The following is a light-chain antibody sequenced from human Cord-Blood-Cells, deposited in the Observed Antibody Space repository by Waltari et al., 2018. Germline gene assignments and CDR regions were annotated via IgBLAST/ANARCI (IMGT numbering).Light chain of an antibody. CDR1: QSISSW. J-gene: IGKJ2*01. V-gene: IGKV1-5*03. Sequence: DIQMPQSHSTLSASVGASVTLTCRATQSISSWLAWYQQKTGKAPKLLIYKAYSLESGVPSRFSGSGSGTEFTLTISSLQPDDFATYYCQQYNSYSYTFGQGTKLEIK. CDR2: KAY. CDR3: QQYNSYSYT.